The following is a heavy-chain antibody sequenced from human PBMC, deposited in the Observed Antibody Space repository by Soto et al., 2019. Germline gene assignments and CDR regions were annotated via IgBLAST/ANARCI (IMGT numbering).Heavy chain of an antibody. V-gene: IGHV3-48*01. Sequence: EVQLVESGGGLVQPGGSLRLSCAASGFTFSSYTMNWVRQAPGKGLEWISDISLSSSTIFYADSVKGRFTISRDNAKNSLYLQMHSLRAEDTAVYYCARDSRNYYYYMDVWGKGTTVTVSS. CDR3: ARDSRNYYYYMDV. CDR2: ISLSSSTI. J-gene: IGHJ6*03. CDR1: GFTFSSYT.